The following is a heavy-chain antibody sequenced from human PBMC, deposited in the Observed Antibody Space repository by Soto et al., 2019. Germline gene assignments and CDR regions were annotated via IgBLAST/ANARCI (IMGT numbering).Heavy chain of an antibody. CDR2: IIPILGIA. CDR3: TQRLDSGIDY. J-gene: IGHJ4*02. D-gene: IGHD5-12*01. Sequence: SVKVSCKASGGTFSSYTISCVRQAPGQGLEWMGRIIPILGIANYAQKFQGRVTITADKSTSTAYMELSSLRSEDTAVYYCTQRLDSGIDYWGQGTLVTVSS. V-gene: IGHV1-69*02. CDR1: GGTFSSYT.